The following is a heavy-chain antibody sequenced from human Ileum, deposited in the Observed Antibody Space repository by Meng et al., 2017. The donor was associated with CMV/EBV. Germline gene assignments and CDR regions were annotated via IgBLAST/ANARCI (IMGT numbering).Heavy chain of an antibody. V-gene: IGHV3-15*01. Sequence: GGSLRLSCAASGFTFSNAWMSWVRQAPGKGLEWVGRIKSKTDGGKTDYAAPVKGRFTISRDDSKNTLYLQMNSLKTEDTAVYYCTTPTGTYYYYGMDVWGQGTTVTVSS. CDR3: TTPTGTYYYYGMDV. J-gene: IGHJ6*02. D-gene: IGHD1/OR15-1a*01. CDR2: IKSKTDGGKT. CDR1: GFTFSNAW.